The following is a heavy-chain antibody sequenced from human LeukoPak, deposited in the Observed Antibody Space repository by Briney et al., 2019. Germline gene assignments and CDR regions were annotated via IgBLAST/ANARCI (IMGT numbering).Heavy chain of an antibody. CDR1: GGTFSSYA. CDR3: ARLEVTDYYYYGMDV. J-gene: IGHJ6*02. V-gene: IGHV1-69*04. D-gene: IGHD2-21*02. Sequence: SVKVSCKASGGTFSSYAISWLRQAPGQGLEWMGRIIPILGIANYAQKFQGRVTITADKSTSTAYMELSSLRSDDTAVYYCARLEVTDYYYYGMDVWGQGTTVTVSS. CDR2: IIPILGIA.